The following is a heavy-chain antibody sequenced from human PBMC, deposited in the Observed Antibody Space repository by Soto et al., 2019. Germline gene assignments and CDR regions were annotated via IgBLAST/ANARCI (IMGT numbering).Heavy chain of an antibody. J-gene: IGHJ5*01. CDR2: ISAYNGNT. CDR3: ARDYVDHSDSSGYTRKNNRFDS. V-gene: IGHV1-18*04. D-gene: IGHD3-22*01. Sequence: ASVKVSCKASGYTFTSYGISWVRQAPGQGLEWMGWISAYNGNTNYAQKLQGRVTMTTDTSTSTAYMELRSLRSDDTAVYYCARDYVDHSDSSGYTRKNNRFDSSGQRTLATVSS. CDR1: GYTFTSYG.